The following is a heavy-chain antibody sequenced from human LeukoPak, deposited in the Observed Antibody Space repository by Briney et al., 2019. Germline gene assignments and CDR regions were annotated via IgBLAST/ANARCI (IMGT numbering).Heavy chain of an antibody. CDR2: VYYSGST. V-gene: IGHV4-30-4*08. J-gene: IGHJ4*02. D-gene: IGHD5-24*01. CDR1: GGSISSGDYY. Sequence: SQTLSLTCTVSGGSISSGDYYWSWLRQPPGQGLEWIGWVYYSGSTYYNPSLNRRLTISVDTSKNQFSLKLSSVTAADTAVYYCARKRRDGYNLGYFDYWGQGTLVTVSS. CDR3: ARKRRDGYNLGYFDY.